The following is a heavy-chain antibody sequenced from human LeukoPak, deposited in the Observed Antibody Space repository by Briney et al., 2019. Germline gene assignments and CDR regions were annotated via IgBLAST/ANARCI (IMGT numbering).Heavy chain of an antibody. CDR1: GYTFTGYY. V-gene: IGHV1-2*02. Sequence: PMASVKVSCKASGYTFTGYYMHWVRQAPGQGLEWMGWINPNSGGTNYAQKFQGRVTMTRDTSISTAYMELSRLRSDDTAVYYCASDSGNLRTIDAFDIWGQGTMVTVSS. D-gene: IGHD4/OR15-4a*01. CDR2: INPNSGGT. J-gene: IGHJ3*02. CDR3: ASDSGNLRTIDAFDI.